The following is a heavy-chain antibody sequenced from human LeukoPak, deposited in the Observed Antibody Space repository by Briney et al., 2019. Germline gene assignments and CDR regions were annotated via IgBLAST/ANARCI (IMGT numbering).Heavy chain of an antibody. Sequence: SETLSLTCTVSVGSISSSSYYWGWIRQPPGKGLEWIGSIYYSGSTYYNPSLKSRVTISVDTSKNQFSLKLSSVTAADTAVYYCARHYYGSGSYYPWGEGTLVTVSS. CDR1: VGSISSSSYY. D-gene: IGHD3-10*01. CDR2: IYYSGST. CDR3: ARHYYGSGSYYP. J-gene: IGHJ5*02. V-gene: IGHV4-39*01.